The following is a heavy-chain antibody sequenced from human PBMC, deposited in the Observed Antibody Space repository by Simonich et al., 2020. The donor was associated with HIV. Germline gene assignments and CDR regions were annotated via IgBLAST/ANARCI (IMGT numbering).Heavy chain of an antibody. CDR3: ARSGEGMNYDSSGYYYENEAFDI. CDR2: IYYSGST. J-gene: IGHJ3*02. CDR1: GGSISSYY. D-gene: IGHD3-22*01. Sequence: QVQLQESGPGLVKPSETLSLTCTVSGGSISSYYWSWIRQPPGKGLEWIGYIYYSGSTYYNPALKSLVTISVDTSKNQFSLKLSSVTAADTAVYYCARSGEGMNYDSSGYYYENEAFDIWGQGTMVTVSS. V-gene: IGHV4-59*06.